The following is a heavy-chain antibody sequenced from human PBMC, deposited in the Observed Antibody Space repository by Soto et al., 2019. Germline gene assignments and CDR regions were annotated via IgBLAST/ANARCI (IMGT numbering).Heavy chain of an antibody. CDR2: IYHSGST. CDR1: GYSISSGYY. V-gene: IGHV4-38-2*01. J-gene: IGHJ4*02. D-gene: IGHD3-22*01. Sequence: NPSETLSLTCAVSGYSISSGYYWGWIRQPPGKGLEWIGSIYHSGSTYYNPSLKSRVTISVDTSKNQFSLKLSSVTAADTAVYYCARWGRDYYDSSGYYYWGQGTLVTVSS. CDR3: ARWGRDYYDSSGYYY.